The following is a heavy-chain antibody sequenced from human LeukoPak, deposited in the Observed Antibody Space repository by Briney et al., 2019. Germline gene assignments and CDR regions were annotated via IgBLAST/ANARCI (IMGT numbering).Heavy chain of an antibody. Sequence: PGGSLRLSCAASGFTFSSYAMHWVRQAPGKGLEYVSAISSNGGSTYYANSVKGRFTISRDNSKNTLYLQMGGLRAEDMAVYYCARTSVAGTIWGQGTLVTVSS. J-gene: IGHJ4*02. D-gene: IGHD6-19*01. CDR2: ISSNGGST. CDR3: ARTSVAGTI. CDR1: GFTFSSYA. V-gene: IGHV3-64*01.